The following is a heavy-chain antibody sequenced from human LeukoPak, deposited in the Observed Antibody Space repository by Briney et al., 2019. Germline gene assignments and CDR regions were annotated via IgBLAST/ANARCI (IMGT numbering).Heavy chain of an antibody. CDR1: GFTFSSYS. CDR3: PRDPVNRRGGSAYYYRDV. Sequence: GGSLRLSCAASGFTFSSYSMNWVRQAPGKGLEWVSYISSSSSTIYYADSVKGRFTISRDNAKNSLYLQMNSLRAEDTAVYYCPRDPVNRRGGSAYYYRDVWGKGPPSTLS. CDR2: ISSSSSTI. D-gene: IGHD2/OR15-2a*01. J-gene: IGHJ6*03. V-gene: IGHV3-48*01.